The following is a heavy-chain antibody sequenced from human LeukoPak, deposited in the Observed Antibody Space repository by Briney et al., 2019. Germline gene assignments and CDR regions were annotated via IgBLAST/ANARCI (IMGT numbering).Heavy chain of an antibody. D-gene: IGHD3-22*01. Sequence: GASVKVSCKASGYTFTSYYIHWVRRAPGQGLEWMGIINPSGGSTTYSQKFQGRVTMTRDTSTSTVYMELSSLRSEDTAVYFCARGLDSSTYYFRPFDYWGHGTLVTVSS. CDR1: GYTFTSYY. CDR3: ARGLDSSTYYFRPFDY. V-gene: IGHV1-46*01. CDR2: INPSGGST. J-gene: IGHJ4*01.